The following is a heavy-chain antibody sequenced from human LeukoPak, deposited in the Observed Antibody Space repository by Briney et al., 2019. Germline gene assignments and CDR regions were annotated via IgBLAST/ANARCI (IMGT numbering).Heavy chain of an antibody. V-gene: IGHV3-23*01. CDR3: AKSGLSRFDY. CDR2: VSGSGGNT. J-gene: IGHJ4*02. Sequence: GGSLRLSCAASGFTFSTYAMSWVRQAPGKGLEWVSSVSGSGGNTHYADSVKGRFSISRDNSKNTLSLQMNSLRAEDTAVYYCAKSGLSRFDYWGQGTLVTVSS. D-gene: IGHD4/OR15-4a*01. CDR1: GFTFSTYA.